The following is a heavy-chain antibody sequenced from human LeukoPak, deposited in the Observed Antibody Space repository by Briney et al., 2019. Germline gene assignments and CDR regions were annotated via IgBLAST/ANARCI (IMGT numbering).Heavy chain of an antibody. J-gene: IGHJ4*02. Sequence: ASVKVSCKASGYTFTGYHMHWVRQAPGQGLEWMGRINPNSGVTNYAQKFQGRVTMTRDTSISAAYMDLSRLRSDDTAVYCCARDYCSSTSCLFDYWGQGTLVTVSS. D-gene: IGHD2-2*01. V-gene: IGHV1-2*06. CDR2: INPNSGVT. CDR1: GYTFTGYH. CDR3: ARDYCSSTSCLFDY.